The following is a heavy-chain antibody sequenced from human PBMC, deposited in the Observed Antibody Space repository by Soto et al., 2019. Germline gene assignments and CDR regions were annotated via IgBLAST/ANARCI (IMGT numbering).Heavy chain of an antibody. CDR2: IIPIFGTA. J-gene: IGHJ6*02. V-gene: IGHV1-69*13. D-gene: IGHD6-13*01. Sequence: ASVKVSCKVSGGTFSSYAISWVRQAPGQGLEWMGGIIPIFGTANYAQKFQGRVTITADESTSTAYMELSSLRSEDTAVYYCARLSSSWTGAYYYYYGMDVWGQGTTVTVSS. CDR1: GGTFSSYA. CDR3: ARLSSSWTGAYYYYYGMDV.